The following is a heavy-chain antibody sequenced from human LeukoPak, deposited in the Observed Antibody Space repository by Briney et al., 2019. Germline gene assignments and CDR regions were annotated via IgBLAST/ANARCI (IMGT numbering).Heavy chain of an antibody. V-gene: IGHV4-39*07. CDR2: IYYSGST. D-gene: IGHD2-2*02. J-gene: IGHJ4*02. CDR3: ARGDQLLYRFDY. CDR1: GGSISSSSYY. Sequence: PSETLSLTCTVSGGSISSSSYYWGWIRQPPGKGLEWIGSIYYSGSTYYNPSLKSRVTISVDTSKNQFSLKLSSVTAADTAVYYCARGDQLLYRFDYWGQGTLVTVSS.